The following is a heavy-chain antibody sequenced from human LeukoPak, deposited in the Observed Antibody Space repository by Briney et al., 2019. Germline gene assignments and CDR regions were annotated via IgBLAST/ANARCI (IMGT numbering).Heavy chain of an antibody. Sequence: GGSLRLSCAASGFTFSSYAMSWVRQAPGKGLEWVSAISGSGGSTYYADSVKGRFTISRDNSKNTLYLQMNSLRAEDTAVYYCAKGRGYSYGYPRPLDCWGQGTLVTVSS. J-gene: IGHJ4*02. CDR2: ISGSGGST. CDR1: GFTFSSYA. V-gene: IGHV3-23*01. CDR3: AKGRGYSYGYPRPLDC. D-gene: IGHD5-18*01.